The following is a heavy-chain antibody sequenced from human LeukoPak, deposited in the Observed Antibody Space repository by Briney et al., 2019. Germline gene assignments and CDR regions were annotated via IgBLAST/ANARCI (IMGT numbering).Heavy chain of an antibody. CDR3: AREHGMATMSY. CDR2: ISSRSSYI. D-gene: IGHD5-24*01. Sequence: PGGSLRLSCVASGFTFSTYTMNWVRQAPGKGREWVSSISSRSSYIYYADSVKGRFTSSRDNAKNSLYLQMNSLRADDTAVYYCAREHGMATMSYWGQGTLVTVSS. V-gene: IGHV3-21*01. J-gene: IGHJ4*02. CDR1: GFTFSTYT.